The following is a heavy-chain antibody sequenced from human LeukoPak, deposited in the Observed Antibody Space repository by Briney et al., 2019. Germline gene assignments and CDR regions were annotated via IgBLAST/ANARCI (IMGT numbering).Heavy chain of an antibody. CDR3: ASYYYDSIAL. D-gene: IGHD3-22*01. CDR2: IYCSGST. V-gene: IGHV4-59*01. J-gene: IGHJ4*02. Sequence: PSETLSLTCTVSGGSISSYHWSWIRQPPGKGLEWIGYIYCSGSTNYNPSLKSRVTISVDTSKNQFSLKLSSVTAADTAVYYCASYYYDSIALWGQGTLVTVSS. CDR1: GGSISSYH.